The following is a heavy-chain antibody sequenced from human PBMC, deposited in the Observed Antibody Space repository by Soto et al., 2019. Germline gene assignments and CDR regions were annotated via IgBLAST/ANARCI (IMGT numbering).Heavy chain of an antibody. D-gene: IGHD5-12*01. Sequence: LGGSLRLSCAASGFTFSSYSMNWVRQAPGKGLEWVSSISSSSYIYYADSVKGRFTISRDNAKNSLYLQMNSLRAEDTAVYYCARDLPYTVEIGGIDYWGQGTLVTVSS. J-gene: IGHJ4*02. V-gene: IGHV3-21*01. CDR2: ISSSSYI. CDR1: GFTFSSYS. CDR3: ARDLPYTVEIGGIDY.